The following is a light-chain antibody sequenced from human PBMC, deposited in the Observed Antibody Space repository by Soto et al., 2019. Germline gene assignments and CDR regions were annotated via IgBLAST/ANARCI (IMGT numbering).Light chain of an antibody. CDR2: VGTGGIVG. CDR3: GADNRSGSNCVVV. Sequence: QSVLTQPPSASASLGASVTLTCTLSSGYSNYKVEWYQQRPEKGPRFVMRVGTGGIVGSMGDGIPDRFSVLGSGLNRYLTIKNTQEEDESDDHCGADNRSGSNCVVVFGGGTKLTVL. V-gene: IGLV9-49*01. CDR1: SGYSNYK. J-gene: IGLJ2*01.